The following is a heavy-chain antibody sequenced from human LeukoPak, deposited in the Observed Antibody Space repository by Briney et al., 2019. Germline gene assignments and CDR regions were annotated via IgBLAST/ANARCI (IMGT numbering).Heavy chain of an antibody. D-gene: IGHD5-12*01. V-gene: IGHV3-53*01. CDR1: GFTVSSNS. CDR2: IYSGGST. CDR3: ARGASGYTDAFDI. J-gene: IGHJ3*02. Sequence: GGSLRLSCAASGFTVSSNSMSWVRQAPGKGLEWVSVIYSGGSTYYADSVKGRFTISRDNSKNTLYLQMNSLRAEDTAVYYCARGASGYTDAFDIWGQGTMVTVSS.